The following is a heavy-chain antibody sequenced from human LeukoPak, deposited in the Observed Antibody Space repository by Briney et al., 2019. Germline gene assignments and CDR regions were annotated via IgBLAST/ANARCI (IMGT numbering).Heavy chain of an antibody. J-gene: IGHJ4*02. V-gene: IGHV1-2*02. CDR2: INPNSSGT. Sequence: ASVKVSCKASGYTFTGYYMHWVRQAPGQGLEWMGWINPNSSGTTYAQKFQGRVTMTRDTSISTAYMELSRLRSDDTAVYYCARDSMVGATVFDYWGQGTLVTVSS. D-gene: IGHD1-26*01. CDR3: ARDSMVGATVFDY. CDR1: GYTFTGYY.